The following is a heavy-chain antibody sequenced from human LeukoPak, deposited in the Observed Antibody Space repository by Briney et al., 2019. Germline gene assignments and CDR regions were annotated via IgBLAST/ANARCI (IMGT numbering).Heavy chain of an antibody. CDR3: AREGSSGSYRRYYFDY. CDR1: GFTFSSYG. V-gene: IGHV3-21*01. Sequence: PGGTLRLSCAASGFTFSSYGMIWVRQAPGKGLEWVSGISGSGGSTYLADSVKGRFTISRDNAKNSLYLQMNSLRAEDTAVYYCAREGSSGSYRRYYFDYWGQGTLVTVSS. D-gene: IGHD1-26*01. J-gene: IGHJ4*02. CDR2: ISGSGGST.